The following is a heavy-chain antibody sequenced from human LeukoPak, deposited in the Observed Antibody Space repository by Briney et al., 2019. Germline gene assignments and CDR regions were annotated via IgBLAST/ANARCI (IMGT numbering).Heavy chain of an antibody. CDR3: TTDDYYDSSGYHTLGDY. V-gene: IGHV3-15*01. Sequence: GGSLRLSCAASGFTFSNAWMSWVRQAPGKGLEWVGRIKSKTDGGTTDYAAPVKGRFTISRDDSKNTLYLQMNSLKTEDTAVYYCTTDDYYDSSGYHTLGDYWGQGTLVTVSS. CDR1: GFTFSNAW. CDR2: IKSKTDGGTT. J-gene: IGHJ4*02. D-gene: IGHD3-22*01.